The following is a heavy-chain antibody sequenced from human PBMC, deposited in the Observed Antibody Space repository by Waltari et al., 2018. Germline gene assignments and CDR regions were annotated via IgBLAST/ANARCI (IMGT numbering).Heavy chain of an antibody. CDR1: GLTFSDNS. D-gene: IGHD1-26*01. Sequence: EVQLVESGGDLVQPGGSLRLSCAASGLTFSDNSMQWVRQAPGKGPEWIAYISISGDTTLYADSGRGRFTISRDNAKSSVYLQMSSLRAEDTAVYYCRLLLVGATEEGYFDSWGQGTLVTVSS. V-gene: IGHV3-48*04. CDR2: ISISGDTT. CDR3: RLLLVGATEEGYFDS. J-gene: IGHJ4*02.